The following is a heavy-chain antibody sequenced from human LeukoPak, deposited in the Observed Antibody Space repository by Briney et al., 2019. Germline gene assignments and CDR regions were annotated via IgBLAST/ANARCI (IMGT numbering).Heavy chain of an antibody. D-gene: IGHD3-10*01. Sequence: SETLSLTCTVSGYSISSGYYWGWIRQPPGKGLEWIGSIYHSGGTYYNPSLKSRVTISVDTSKNQFSLKLSSVTAADTAVYYCAGTRIWFGDEYMDVWGKGTTVTISS. CDR2: IYHSGGT. V-gene: IGHV4-38-2*02. CDR3: AGTRIWFGDEYMDV. CDR1: GYSISSGYY. J-gene: IGHJ6*03.